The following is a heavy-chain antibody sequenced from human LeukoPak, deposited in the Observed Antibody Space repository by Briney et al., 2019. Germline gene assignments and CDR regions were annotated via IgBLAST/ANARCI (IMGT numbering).Heavy chain of an antibody. CDR1: GFTFSSYV. J-gene: IGHJ4*02. CDR3: AKGNDIGGYYYPHFDY. D-gene: IGHD3-22*01. Sequence: GGSLRLSCAASGFTFSSYVMHWVRQAPGKGLEWVAVISYDGSNKYYADSVKGRFTISRDNSKNTLYLQMNSLRAEDTAVYYCAKGNDIGGYYYPHFDYWGQGTLVTVSS. CDR2: ISYDGSNK. V-gene: IGHV3-30*18.